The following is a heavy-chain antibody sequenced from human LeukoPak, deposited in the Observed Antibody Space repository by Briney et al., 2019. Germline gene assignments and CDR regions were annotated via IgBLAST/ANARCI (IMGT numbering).Heavy chain of an antibody. Sequence: PGGSLRLSCAASGFAVSSNYMSWVRQAPGKGLEWVSVIYSGGSTYYADSVKGRFTISRDNSKNTLYLQMNSLRAEDTAVYYCARDSVRSYYDSSGYYPYWGQGTLVTVSS. V-gene: IGHV3-66*02. CDR1: GFAVSSNY. CDR2: IYSGGST. D-gene: IGHD3-22*01. J-gene: IGHJ4*02. CDR3: ARDSVRSYYDSSGYYPY.